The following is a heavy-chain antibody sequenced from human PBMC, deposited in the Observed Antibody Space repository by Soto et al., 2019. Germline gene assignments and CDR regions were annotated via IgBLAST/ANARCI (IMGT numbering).Heavy chain of an antibody. D-gene: IGHD6-19*01. V-gene: IGHV1-24*01. CDR2: FDPEDGET. J-gene: IGHJ4*02. CDR1: GYTLTELS. CDR3: ATEGMDSSGWYTYYFDY. Sequence: SVKASCKVSGYTLTELSMHWVRLAPGKGFELMGGFDPEDGETIYAQKFQGRVTMTEDTSTDTAYMELSSLRSEDTAVYYCATEGMDSSGWYTYYFDYWGQGTLVTVSS.